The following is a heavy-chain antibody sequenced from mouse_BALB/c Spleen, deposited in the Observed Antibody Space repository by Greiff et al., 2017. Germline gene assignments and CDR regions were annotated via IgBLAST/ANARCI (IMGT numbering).Heavy chain of an antibody. J-gene: IGHJ2*01. Sequence: VQLVESGAELVRPGTSVKISCKASGYTFTNYWLGWVKQRPGHGLEWIGDIYPGGGYTNYNEKFKGKATLTADTSSSTAYMQLSSLTSEDSAVYFCARTTVVANFDYWGQGTTLTVSS. V-gene: IGHV1-63*02. CDR1: GYTFTNYW. CDR3: ARTTVVANFDY. CDR2: IYPGGGYT. D-gene: IGHD1-1*01.